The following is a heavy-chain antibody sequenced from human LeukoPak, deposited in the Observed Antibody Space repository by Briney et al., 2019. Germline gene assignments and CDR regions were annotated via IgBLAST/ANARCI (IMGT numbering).Heavy chain of an antibody. CDR3: AKDSSSWYGVNDAFDI. D-gene: IGHD6-13*01. CDR2: ISWNSGSI. Sequence: GRSLRLSCAASGFTFDDYAMHWVRQAPGKGLEWVSGISWNSGSIGYADSVKGRFTISRDNAKNSLYLQMNSLRAEDMALYYCAKDSSSWYGVNDAFDIWGQGTMVTVSS. V-gene: IGHV3-9*03. CDR1: GFTFDDYA. J-gene: IGHJ3*02.